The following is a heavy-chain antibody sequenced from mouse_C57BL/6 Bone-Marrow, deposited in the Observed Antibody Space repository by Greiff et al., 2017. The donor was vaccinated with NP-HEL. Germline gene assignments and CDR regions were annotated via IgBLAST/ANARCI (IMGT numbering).Heavy chain of an antibody. CDR2: IYPRSGNT. V-gene: IGHV1-81*01. CDR1: GYTFTSYG. D-gene: IGHD1-1*01. J-gene: IGHJ1*03. Sequence: VQLQQSGAELARPGASVKLSCKASGYTFTSYGISWVKQRTGQGLEWIGEIYPRSGNTYYNDKFKGKATLTADKSSSTAYMELRSLTSEDSADYFCAREITTVVATRYFDVWGTGTTVTVSS. CDR3: AREITTVVATRYFDV.